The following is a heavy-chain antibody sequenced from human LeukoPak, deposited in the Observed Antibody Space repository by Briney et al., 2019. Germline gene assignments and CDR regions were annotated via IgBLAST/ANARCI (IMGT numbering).Heavy chain of an antibody. CDR2: ISYDGSNK. CDR1: GFTFSSYG. J-gene: IGHJ6*02. V-gene: IGHV3-30*18. CDR3: AKDLKVGAIYYYYGMDV. D-gene: IGHD1-26*01. Sequence: GGSLRLSCAASGFTFSSYGMHWVRQAPGKGLEWVAVISYDGSNKYYADSVKGRFTISRDNSKNTLYLQMNSLRAEDTAVYYCAKDLKVGAIYYYYGMDVWGQGTTATVSS.